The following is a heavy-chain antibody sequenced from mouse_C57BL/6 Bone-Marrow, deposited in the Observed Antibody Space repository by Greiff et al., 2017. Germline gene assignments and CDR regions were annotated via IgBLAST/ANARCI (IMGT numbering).Heavy chain of an antibody. D-gene: IGHD1-1*01. Sequence: DVQLVESGGDLVKPGGSLKLSCAASGFTFSSYGMSWVRQTPDKRLEWVATISSGGSYTYYPDSVKGRFTISRDNAKNTLYLQMSSLKSEDTAMYYCARHFYYYGSSYYAMDYWGQGTSVTVSS. CDR2: ISSGGSYT. V-gene: IGHV5-6*01. CDR3: ARHFYYYGSSYYAMDY. CDR1: GFTFSSYG. J-gene: IGHJ4*01.